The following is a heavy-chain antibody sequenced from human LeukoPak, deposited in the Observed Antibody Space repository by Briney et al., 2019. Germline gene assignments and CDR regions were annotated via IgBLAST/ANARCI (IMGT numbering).Heavy chain of an antibody. V-gene: IGHV4-4*07. D-gene: IGHD6-13*01. CDR2: IYTSGST. CDR1: GDSISYYY. Sequence: SETLSLTCTVSGDSISYYYWTWIRQPAGKGLEWIGRIYTSGSTSYNPSLKSRVTMSVDTSKNQFSLKLSSVTAADTAVYYCAREAIAAPYPDYWGRGTLVTVSS. CDR3: AREAIAAPYPDY. J-gene: IGHJ4*02.